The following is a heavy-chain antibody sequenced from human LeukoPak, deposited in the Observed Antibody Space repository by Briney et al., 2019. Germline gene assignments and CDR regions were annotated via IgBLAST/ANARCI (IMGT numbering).Heavy chain of an antibody. CDR3: AREGPARHITMVRGVTIRNWFDP. V-gene: IGHV4-39*02. D-gene: IGHD3-10*01. CDR2: IYYSGST. Sequence: PSETLSLTCTVSGGSISSSSYYWGWIRQPPGKGLEWIVSIYYSGSTYYNPSLKSRVTISVDTSKNQFSLKLSSVTAADTAVYYCAREGPARHITMVRGVTIRNWFDPWGQGTLVTVSS. J-gene: IGHJ5*02. CDR1: GGSISSSSYY.